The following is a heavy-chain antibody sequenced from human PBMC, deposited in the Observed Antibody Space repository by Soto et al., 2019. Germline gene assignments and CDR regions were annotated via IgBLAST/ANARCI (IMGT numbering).Heavy chain of an antibody. V-gene: IGHV3-7*01. D-gene: IGHD3-3*01. CDR1: GFTFSAYW. Sequence: ELLLVESGGGLVQPGGSLRLSCAASGFTFSAYWMSWVRQAPGKGLEWVANIKGDGTEKYYVDSVKGRFTISRDNAEGSLFLQMDSLSADDTALYYCARSYHYYDFWGGSLRGYYYGLDVCGQGTTVTVSS. J-gene: IGHJ6*02. CDR2: IKGDGTEK. CDR3: ARSYHYYDFWGGSLRGYYYGLDV.